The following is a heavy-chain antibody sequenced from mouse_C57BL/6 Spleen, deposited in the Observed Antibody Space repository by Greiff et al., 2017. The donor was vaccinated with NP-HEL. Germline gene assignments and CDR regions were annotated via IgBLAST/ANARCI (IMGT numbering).Heavy chain of an antibody. CDR2: IWSDGST. Sequence: QVQLQQSGPGLVAPSQSLSITCTVSGFSLTSYGVHWVRQPPGKGLEWLVVIWSDGSTTYNSALKSRLSISKDNSKSQVFLKMNSLQTDDTAMYYCARHEELYYAMDYWGQGTSVTVSS. CDR3: ARHEELYYAMDY. CDR1: GFSLTSYG. V-gene: IGHV2-6-1*01. D-gene: IGHD4-1*01. J-gene: IGHJ4*01.